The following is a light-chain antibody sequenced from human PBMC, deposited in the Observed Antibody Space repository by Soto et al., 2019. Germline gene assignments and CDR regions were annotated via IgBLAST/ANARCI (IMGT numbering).Light chain of an antibody. CDR2: WAS. CDR1: QTVLYSPNNKNY. CDR3: QQYYSTPPT. V-gene: IGKV4-1*01. J-gene: IGKJ1*01. Sequence: EIVMTQSPDSLAVSLGERATINCESSQTVLYSPNNKNYLSWYQQKPGQPPKLLIYWASTRASGVPDRFSGSGSGTYFTLTISSLQAEDVAVYHCQQYYSTPPTFGQGTKVEI.